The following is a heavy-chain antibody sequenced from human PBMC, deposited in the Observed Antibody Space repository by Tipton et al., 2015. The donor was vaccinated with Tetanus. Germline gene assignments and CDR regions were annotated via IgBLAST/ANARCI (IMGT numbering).Heavy chain of an antibody. D-gene: IGHD4-23*01. CDR2: IYSDGST. CDR1: GFTVSNNH. J-gene: IGHJ4*02. CDR3: ARGGTYGGD. Sequence: SLRLSCAASGFTVSNNHMRWVRQAPGKGLEWVSLIYSDGSTFYADSVKGRFSISRDNSVNMLYLQMNSLRAEDTAVYYCARGGTYGGDWGQGTLVTVSS. V-gene: IGHV3-53*01.